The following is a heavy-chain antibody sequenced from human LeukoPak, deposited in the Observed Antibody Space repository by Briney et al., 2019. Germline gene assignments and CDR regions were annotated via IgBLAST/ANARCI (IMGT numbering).Heavy chain of an antibody. V-gene: IGHV1-2*02. J-gene: IGHJ4*02. Sequence: GASVKVSCAASGYTFTGYYMHRVRHAPGQGVEWMAWINPNSGGTNYAQKFQGRVTMTRDTSISTAYMELSRLRSDDTAVYYCATEIVLILRRSGDRGMLDYWGQGTLVTVSS. CDR2: INPNSGGT. CDR1: GYTFTGYY. D-gene: IGHD2-8*01. CDR3: ATEIVLILRRSGDRGMLDY.